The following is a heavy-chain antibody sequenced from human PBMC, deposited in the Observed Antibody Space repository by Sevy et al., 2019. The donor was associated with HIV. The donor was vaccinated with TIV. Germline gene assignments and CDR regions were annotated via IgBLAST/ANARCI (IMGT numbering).Heavy chain of an antibody. CDR1: GFTFSSYA. J-gene: IGHJ4*02. D-gene: IGHD6-19*01. Sequence: GGSLRLSCAASGFTFSSYAMSWVRQAPGKVLEWVSAISGSGGSTYYADSVKGRFTISRDNSKNTLYLQMNSLRAEDTAVYYCANRYSSGWYGYWGQGTLVTVSS. V-gene: IGHV3-23*01. CDR2: ISGSGGST. CDR3: ANRYSSGWYGY.